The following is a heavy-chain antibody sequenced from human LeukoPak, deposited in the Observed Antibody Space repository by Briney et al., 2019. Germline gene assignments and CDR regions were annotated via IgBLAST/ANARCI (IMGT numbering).Heavy chain of an antibody. D-gene: IGHD2-2*01. Sequence: SETLSLTCTVSGGSISSYYWSWIRQPPGKGLEWIGYIYYSGSTNHNPSLKSRVTVSVDTSKNQFSLKLSSVTAADTAVYYCARQIRSCSGTSCYTNFDYWGQGTLVTVSS. V-gene: IGHV4-59*01. CDR2: IYYSGST. CDR3: ARQIRSCSGTSCYTNFDY. J-gene: IGHJ4*02. CDR1: GGSISSYY.